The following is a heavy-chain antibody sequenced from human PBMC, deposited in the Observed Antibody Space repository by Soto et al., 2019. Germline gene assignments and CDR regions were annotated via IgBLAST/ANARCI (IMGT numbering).Heavy chain of an antibody. D-gene: IGHD4-17*01. Sequence: SETLSLTCTVSGGSVSSGSYYWSWIRQPPGKGLEWIGYIYYSGSTNYNPSLKSRVTISVDTSKNQFSLKLSSVTAADTAVYYCARDYADDYGDYGSFDYWGQGTLVTVSS. V-gene: IGHV4-61*01. CDR3: ARDYADDYGDYGSFDY. CDR2: IYYSGST. J-gene: IGHJ4*02. CDR1: GGSVSSGSYY.